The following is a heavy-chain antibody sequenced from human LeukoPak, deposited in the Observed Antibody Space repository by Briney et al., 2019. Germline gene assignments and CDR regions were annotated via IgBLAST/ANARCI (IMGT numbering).Heavy chain of an antibody. D-gene: IGHD2-8*01. CDR1: GGSISSYY. CDR2: IYYSGST. V-gene: IGHV4-59*08. CDR3: ARHGRYYQPYWFDP. Sequence: PSETLSLTCTVSGGSISSYYWSWIRQPPGKGLEWIGYIYYSGSTNYNPSLKSRVTISVDTSKNQFSLKLSSVTAADTAVYYCARHGRYYQPYWFDPWGQGTLVTVSS. J-gene: IGHJ5*02.